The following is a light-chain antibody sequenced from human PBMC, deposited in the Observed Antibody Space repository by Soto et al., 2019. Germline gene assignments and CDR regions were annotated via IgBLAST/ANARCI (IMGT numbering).Light chain of an antibody. V-gene: IGKV3-20*01. Sequence: EIVLTQSPGTLSWSPGERATLSCRASQSVRSSYLAWYQQKPGQAPRLLIYGASSRATGIPDRFSGSGSGTDFTLTISRLEPEDCAVYYFQQYCISPRTFGHGTKVEIK. CDR2: GAS. J-gene: IGKJ1*01. CDR1: QSVRSSY. CDR3: QQYCISPRT.